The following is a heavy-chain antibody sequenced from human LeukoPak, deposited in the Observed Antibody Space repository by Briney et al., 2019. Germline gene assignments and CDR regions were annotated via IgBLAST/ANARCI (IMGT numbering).Heavy chain of an antibody. CDR3: ARARARLGIVVVPAAAYFDY. D-gene: IGHD2-2*03. V-gene: IGHV3-23*01. Sequence: PGGSLRLSRAASGFTFSSYAMSWVRQAPGKGLEWVSAISGSGGSTYYADSVKGRFTISRDNSKNSLYLQMNSLRAEDTAVYYCARARARLGIVVVPAAAYFDYWGQGTLVTVSS. J-gene: IGHJ4*02. CDR2: ISGSGGST. CDR1: GFTFSSYA.